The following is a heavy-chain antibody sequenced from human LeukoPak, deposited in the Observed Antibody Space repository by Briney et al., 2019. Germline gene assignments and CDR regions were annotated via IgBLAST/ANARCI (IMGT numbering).Heavy chain of an antibody. Sequence: GASVKVSCKVSGYTLTELSMHWVRQAPGKGLEWMGGFDPEDGETIYAQKFQGRVTMTEDTSTDTAYMELSSLRSEDTAVYYCATAIATRWAALKDDAFDIWGQGTMVTVSS. CDR2: FDPEDGET. CDR1: GYTLTELS. D-gene: IGHD2-21*01. V-gene: IGHV1-24*01. CDR3: ATAIATRWAALKDDAFDI. J-gene: IGHJ3*02.